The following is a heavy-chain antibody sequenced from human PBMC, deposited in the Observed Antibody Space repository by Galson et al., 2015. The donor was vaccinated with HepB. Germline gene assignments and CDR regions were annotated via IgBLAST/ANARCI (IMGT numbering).Heavy chain of an antibody. D-gene: IGHD3-9*01. CDR3: AKSQSPEYYDILTGYQPFDY. Sequence: SLRLSCAASGFTFSSYGVHWVRQAPGKGLEWVAVISYDGSNKYYADSVKGRFTISRDNSKNTLYLQMNSLRAEDTAVYYCAKSQSPEYYDILTGYQPFDYWGQGTLVTVSS. J-gene: IGHJ4*02. CDR2: ISYDGSNK. CDR1: GFTFSSYG. V-gene: IGHV3-30*18.